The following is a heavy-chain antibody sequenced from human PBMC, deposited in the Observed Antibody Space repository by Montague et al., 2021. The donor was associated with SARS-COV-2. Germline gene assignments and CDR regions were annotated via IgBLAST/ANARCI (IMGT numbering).Heavy chain of an antibody. CDR2: TYYRSKWQN. V-gene: IGHV6-1*01. CDR1: GDSVARNRGR. J-gene: IGHJ6*02. Sequence: CAISGDSVARNRGRWDGDRQSPSRGIEFLCRTYYRSKWQNDYAVSVRSRITTNPDTSKNQFSLHLNSVTPEDTAVYYCSRGTLRFGMDVWGQGTTVTVSS. CDR3: SRGTLRFGMDV. D-gene: IGHD4-17*01.